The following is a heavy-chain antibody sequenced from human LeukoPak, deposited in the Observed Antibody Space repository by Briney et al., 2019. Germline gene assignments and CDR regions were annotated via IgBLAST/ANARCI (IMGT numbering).Heavy chain of an antibody. D-gene: IGHD2-21*02. CDR1: GFTFSSYA. V-gene: IGHV3-23*01. CDR3: AKDPDIVVVTAIFDY. Sequence: GGSLRLSCAASGFTFSSYAMSWVRQAPGKGLEWVSAISGSGGSTYHADSVKGRFTISRDNSKNTLYLQMNSLRAEDTAVYYCAKDPDIVVVTAIFDYWGQGTLVTVSS. J-gene: IGHJ4*02. CDR2: ISGSGGST.